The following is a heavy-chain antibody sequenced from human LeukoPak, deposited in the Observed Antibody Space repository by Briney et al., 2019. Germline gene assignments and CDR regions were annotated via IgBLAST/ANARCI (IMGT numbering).Heavy chain of an antibody. Sequence: ASVKVSCKAPGYTFTSYYVHWVRQAPGQGLEWMGWINVNSGGTNHAQKFQDRVTMSRDTSINTAYMELSRLRSDDTAVYYCARDCGADCYSSPDPFDSWGQGTPVTVSS. D-gene: IGHD2-21*02. J-gene: IGHJ4*02. CDR2: INVNSGGT. CDR3: ARDCGADCYSSPDPFDS. CDR1: GYTFTSYY. V-gene: IGHV1-2*02.